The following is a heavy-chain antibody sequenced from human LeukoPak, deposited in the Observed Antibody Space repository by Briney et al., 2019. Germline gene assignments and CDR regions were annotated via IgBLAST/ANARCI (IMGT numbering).Heavy chain of an antibody. V-gene: IGHV3-30-3*01. CDR3: ARGRAAAGPPRGAFDI. CDR1: GFTFSSYA. CDR2: ISYDGSNK. J-gene: IGHJ3*02. D-gene: IGHD6-13*01. Sequence: GGSLRLSCAASGFTFSSYAMHWVRQAPGKGLEWVAVISYDGSNKYYADSVKGRFTISRDNSKNTLYLQMNSLRAEDTAVYYCARGRAAAGPPRGAFDIWGQGTMVTVSS.